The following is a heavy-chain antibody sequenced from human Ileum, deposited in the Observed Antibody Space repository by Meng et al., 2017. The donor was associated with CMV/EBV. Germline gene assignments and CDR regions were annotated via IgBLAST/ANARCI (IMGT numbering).Heavy chain of an antibody. CDR3: ARRIREVREISWENWLAP. Sequence: QVLLQESGPVLVGPSETLSLTCTVSGDSLSTSSWNWIRQSAGSRLEWIGRICGTGTTNYNPSFKSRVTLSLDKSKNQFSLKLSSVTAADTAVYYCARRIREVREISWENWLAPWGQGTLVTVSS. CDR1: GDSLSTSS. J-gene: IGHJ5*02. CDR2: ICGTGTT. V-gene: IGHV4-4*07. D-gene: IGHD3-10*01.